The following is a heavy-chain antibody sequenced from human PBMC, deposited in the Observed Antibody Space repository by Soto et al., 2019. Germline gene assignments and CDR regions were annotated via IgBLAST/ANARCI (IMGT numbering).Heavy chain of an antibody. Sequence: QVQLVQSGAEDKKPGASVKVSCKASGYTFTDYAMHWVRQAPGQRLEWMGWINAGNGNTKYSQKFQGRVTITRDTSASTAYKELSSLRSEDTAVYYCARHGSAWDYWGQGTLVTVSS. CDR3: ARHGSAWDY. V-gene: IGHV1-3*05. CDR2: INAGNGNT. J-gene: IGHJ4*02. D-gene: IGHD6-19*01. CDR1: GYTFTDYA.